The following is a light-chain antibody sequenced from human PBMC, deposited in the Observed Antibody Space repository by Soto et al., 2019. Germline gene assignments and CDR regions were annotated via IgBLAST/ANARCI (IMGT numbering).Light chain of an antibody. V-gene: IGKV1-5*01. CDR3: QQHDILPIT. J-gene: IGKJ5*01. CDR2: DAS. Sequence: DIQMTQSPSTLSASVGDRFTITCRASQSISNWLAWYQQKPGKAPKLLIYDASSLESGVPSRFSGSGSGTEFTLTISSLQPEDVALYYCQQHDILPITFGQGTRLEIK. CDR1: QSISNW.